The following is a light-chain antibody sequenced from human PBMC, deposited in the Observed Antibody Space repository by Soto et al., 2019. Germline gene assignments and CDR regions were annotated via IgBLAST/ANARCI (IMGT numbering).Light chain of an antibody. CDR1: QIISSC. V-gene: IGKV1-39*01. J-gene: IGKJ5*01. Sequence: IQMTQSPSSRSASVGERGTITCRASQIISSCLNWYQQKPGKAPKLLIYAASTLQSGVPSRFRGSGYGTDFALTISSLTPEDFATYYCQQSYNSPPITCGQGTRLEIK. CDR3: QQSYNSPPIT. CDR2: AAS.